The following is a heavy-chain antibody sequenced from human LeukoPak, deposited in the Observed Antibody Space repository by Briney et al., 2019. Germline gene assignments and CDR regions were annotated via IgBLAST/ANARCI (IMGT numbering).Heavy chain of an antibody. J-gene: IGHJ6*03. D-gene: IGHD3/OR15-3a*01. CDR3: ARQGLPPYYYYMDV. V-gene: IGHV3-30*02. CDR2: IRYDGSNK. CDR1: GFTFSSYG. Sequence: PGGSLRLSCAASGFTFSSYGMHWVRQAPGKGLEWVAFIRYDGSNKYYADSVKGRFTISRDNSKNTLYLQMNSLRAEDTAVYYCARQGLPPYYYYMDVWGKGTTVTISS.